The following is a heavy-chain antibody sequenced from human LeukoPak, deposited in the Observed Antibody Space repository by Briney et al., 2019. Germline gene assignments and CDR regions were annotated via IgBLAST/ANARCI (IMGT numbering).Heavy chain of an antibody. J-gene: IGHJ3*02. CDR3: ARGGLRGAFDI. Sequence: GGSLRLSCAASGFTFSSYWMTWVRQAPGKGLDWVANIKPGGSEKSYVDSVKGRFTISRDNAKNSLYLQMNSLRAEDTAVYYCARGGLRGAFDIWGQGTMVTVSS. V-gene: IGHV3-7*01. CDR1: GFTFSSYW. D-gene: IGHD3-16*01. CDR2: IKPGGSEK.